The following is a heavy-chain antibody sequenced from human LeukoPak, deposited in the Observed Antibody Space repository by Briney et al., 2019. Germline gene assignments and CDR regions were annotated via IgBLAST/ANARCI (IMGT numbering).Heavy chain of an antibody. V-gene: IGHV3-30-3*01. Sequence: GGSLRLSCAASGFTFSSYAMHWVRQAPGKGLEWVAVISYDGSNKYYADSVKGRFTISRDNSKNTLYLQMNSLRAEDTAVYYCARSHIYGDYVEGWFDPWGQGTLVTVSS. D-gene: IGHD4-17*01. CDR2: ISYDGSNK. CDR1: GFTFSSYA. CDR3: ARSHIYGDYVEGWFDP. J-gene: IGHJ5*02.